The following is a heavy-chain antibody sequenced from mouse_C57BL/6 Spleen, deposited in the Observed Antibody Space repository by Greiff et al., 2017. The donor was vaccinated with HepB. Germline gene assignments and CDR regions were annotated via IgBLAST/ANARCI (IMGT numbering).Heavy chain of an antibody. D-gene: IGHD2-10*01. Sequence: VQLQQSGAELMKPGASVKLSCKATGYTFTGYWIEWVKQRPGHGLEWIGEIIPGSGSTNYNEKFKGKATFTADTSSNTAYMQLSSLTTEDSAIYYCARRKTYYGNSHYAMDYWGQGTSVTVSS. CDR3: ARRKTYYGNSHYAMDY. CDR2: IIPGSGST. CDR1: GYTFTGYW. J-gene: IGHJ4*01. V-gene: IGHV1-9*01.